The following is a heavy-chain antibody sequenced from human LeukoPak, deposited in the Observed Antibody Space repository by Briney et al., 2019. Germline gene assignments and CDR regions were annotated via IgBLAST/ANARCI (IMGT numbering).Heavy chain of an antibody. J-gene: IGHJ5*02. Sequence: ASETLSLTCAVYGGSFSGYYWSWIRQPPGKGLEWIGEINHSGSTNYNPSLKSRVTISVDTSKNQFSLKLSSVTAADTAVYYCARQLDIIAAPGADPWGQGTLVTVSS. CDR1: GGSFSGYY. V-gene: IGHV4-34*01. CDR3: ARQLDIIAAPGADP. D-gene: IGHD6-13*01. CDR2: INHSGST.